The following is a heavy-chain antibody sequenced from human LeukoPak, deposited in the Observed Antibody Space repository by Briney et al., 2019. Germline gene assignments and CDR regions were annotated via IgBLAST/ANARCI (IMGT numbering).Heavy chain of an antibody. CDR1: GGNISSYD. CDR2: IYSSGST. D-gene: IGHD2-2*01. CDR3: ATRYCSTTHVYGEDYYYYYRYV. Sequence: SETLTLTCTASGGNISSYDGNWLRQPAGKGLEWIGRIYSSGSTNYNPSLKSRVTMSVDTSKNQFSLKLSSVTAADPAVYYCATRYCSTTHVYGEDYYYYYRYVWGKGTTVTVSS. J-gene: IGHJ6*03. V-gene: IGHV4-4*07.